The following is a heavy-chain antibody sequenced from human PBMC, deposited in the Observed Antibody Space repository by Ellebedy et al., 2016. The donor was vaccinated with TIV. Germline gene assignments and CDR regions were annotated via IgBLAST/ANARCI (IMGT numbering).Heavy chain of an antibody. D-gene: IGHD2-21*02. CDR2: INPTNGGT. J-gene: IGHJ4*02. CDR1: GYTFTGYY. V-gene: IGHV1-2*02. CDR3: AKDGACGGDCYGDNY. Sequence: AASVKVSCKASGYTFTGYYIHWVRQAPGHGLEWMGWINPTNGGTNYAQTFQGRVNMTRDTSISKAYLALSWLRSDDTAVYYCAKDGACGGDCYGDNYWGQGSLVTVSS.